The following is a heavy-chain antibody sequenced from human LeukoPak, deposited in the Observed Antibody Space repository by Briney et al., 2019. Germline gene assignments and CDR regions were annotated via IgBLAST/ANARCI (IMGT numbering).Heavy chain of an antibody. CDR2: ITDDGTT. CDR3: VRDRVGPDY. J-gene: IGHJ4*02. V-gene: IGHV3-74*03. Sequence: GGSLRLSCGASGFTFSSAWMHWVRQAPGTGLVWVSRITDDGTTTYADPVKGRFTISRDNTKSTLYLQMNSLRAEDTAVYYCVRDRVGPDYWGQGTLVTVSS. CDR1: GFTFSSAW. D-gene: IGHD1-26*01.